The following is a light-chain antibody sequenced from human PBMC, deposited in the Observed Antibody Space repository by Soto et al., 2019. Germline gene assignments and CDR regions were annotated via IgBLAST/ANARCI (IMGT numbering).Light chain of an antibody. CDR3: SSYSDYSPRV. V-gene: IGLV2-14*01. J-gene: IGLJ3*02. Sequence: QSALTQPASVSGSPGQPITISCSGTRSDVGGYNYVSWYQQHPGKVPKLMIFEVNRRPSGVSNRFSGSKSGITASLTIYGLLAEDEADYYCSSYSDYSPRVFGGGTKLTVL. CDR1: RSDVGGYNY. CDR2: EVN.